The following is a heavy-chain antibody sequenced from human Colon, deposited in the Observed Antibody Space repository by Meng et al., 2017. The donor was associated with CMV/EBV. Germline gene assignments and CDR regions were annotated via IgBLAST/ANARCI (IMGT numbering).Heavy chain of an antibody. V-gene: IGHV3-66*02. J-gene: IGHJ4*02. CDR1: GFGASGNY. Sequence: GGSLRLSGAASGFGASGNYMIWVRQAPGKGLEWVSVIYSGESTNYRESVKGRFTISRDSSRNTLDLHMNSLRPEDTAVYYCAKLGFGERPFDFWGLGTLVTVSS. CDR3: AKLGFGERPFDF. D-gene: IGHD3-10*01. CDR2: IYSGEST.